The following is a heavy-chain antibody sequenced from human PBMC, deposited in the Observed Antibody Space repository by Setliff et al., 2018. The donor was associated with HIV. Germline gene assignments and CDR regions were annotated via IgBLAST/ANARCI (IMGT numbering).Heavy chain of an antibody. J-gene: IGHJ4*02. V-gene: IGHV4-39*07. CDR3: ARENGHCSGGACKFMFDY. CDR2: LYGHSST. CDR1: GDSIGTGTHY. D-gene: IGHD2-15*01. Sequence: SETLSLTCNVSGDSIGTGTHYWAWIRQPPGKGLEWIGSLYGHSSTYYTKSLRGRVTISADTSKNQFSLELTSVTAADTAVYYCARENGHCSGGACKFMFDYWGQGTLVTVSS.